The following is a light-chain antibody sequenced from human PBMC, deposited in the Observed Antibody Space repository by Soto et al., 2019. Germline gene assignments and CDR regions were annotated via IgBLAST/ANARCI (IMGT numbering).Light chain of an antibody. V-gene: IGLV2-18*02. Sequence: GFPDRFSGSKSGNTASLTISGLQADDEADYYCSSYTSSDTYVFGTGTKVTVL. J-gene: IGLJ1*01. CDR3: SSYTSSDTYV.